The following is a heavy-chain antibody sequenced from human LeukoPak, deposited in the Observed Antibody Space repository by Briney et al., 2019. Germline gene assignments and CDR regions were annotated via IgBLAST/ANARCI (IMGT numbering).Heavy chain of an antibody. J-gene: IGHJ5*02. CDR3: ARRSSGWYAHWYAP. CDR1: GGSISSKNDY. Sequence: SETLSLTCSVSGGSISSKNDYWGWIRQPPGKGLEWIGNIFYSGTTFYNPSLKNRVTISVDTSKNHFSLNLSSVTAADTAVYYRARRSSGWYAHWYAPWGQGTLVTVSS. CDR2: IFYSGTT. V-gene: IGHV4-39*01. D-gene: IGHD6-19*01.